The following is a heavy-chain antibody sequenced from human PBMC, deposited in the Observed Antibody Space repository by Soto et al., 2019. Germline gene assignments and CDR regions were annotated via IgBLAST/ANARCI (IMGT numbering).Heavy chain of an antibody. J-gene: IGHJ4*02. CDR3: ATHPPYGPLDH. CDR2: IYYSENT. CDR1: GGSISSSSNH. Sequence: QLQLQESGPGLVKPSETLSLTCTVSGGSISSSSNHWGWIRQPPGKALEWIGNIYYSENTYYNPSIKSRVTISVDTSKNQFSLRLTSVTAADTAVYYCATHPPYGPLDHWGQGTLVTVSS. D-gene: IGHD4-17*01. V-gene: IGHV4-39*01.